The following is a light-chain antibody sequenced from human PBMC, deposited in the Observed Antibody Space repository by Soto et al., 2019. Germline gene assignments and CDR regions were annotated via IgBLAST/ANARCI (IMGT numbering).Light chain of an antibody. V-gene: IGKV3-20*01. Sequence: EILLTQSPGTLSLSPGERATLSCRTSQSVGSTYLDWYQQKPGQAPRLLIYEASRRATGIPDRFSGSGSGTDFTLTISRLEPEDVAVYYCQQFGTSPRYTFGQGTKREI. CDR3: QQFGTSPRYT. CDR1: QSVGSTY. CDR2: EAS. J-gene: IGKJ2*01.